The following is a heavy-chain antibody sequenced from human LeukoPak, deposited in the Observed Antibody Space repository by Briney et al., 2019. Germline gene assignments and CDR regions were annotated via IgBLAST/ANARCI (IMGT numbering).Heavy chain of an antibody. Sequence: SETLSLTCTVSGGSISSSRYYWGWIRQPPGKGLEWIGSIYYSGSTYYNPSLKSRVTISVDTSKNQFSLKLSSVTAADTAVYYCARPAPSWLGHYYYFYYGMDVWGQGTTVTVSS. CDR3: ARPAPSWLGHYYYFYYGMDV. CDR2: IYYSGST. CDR1: GGSISSSRYY. J-gene: IGHJ6*02. D-gene: IGHD6-19*01. V-gene: IGHV4-39*01.